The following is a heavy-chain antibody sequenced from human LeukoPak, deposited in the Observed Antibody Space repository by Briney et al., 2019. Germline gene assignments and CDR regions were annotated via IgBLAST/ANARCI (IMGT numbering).Heavy chain of an antibody. J-gene: IGHJ4*02. CDR2: IKPDGSGG. CDR3: TQNLVAAAGDH. V-gene: IGHV3-7*01. CDR1: GFTFSSYW. Sequence: GFLRLSCAASGFTFSSYWMTWVRQAPGKGLEWVANIKPDGSGGYYVDSVRGRFLISRDNAGNSLYLQMNSLRVEDTAVYYCTQNLVAAAGDHWGQGTLLIVSS. D-gene: IGHD6-13*01.